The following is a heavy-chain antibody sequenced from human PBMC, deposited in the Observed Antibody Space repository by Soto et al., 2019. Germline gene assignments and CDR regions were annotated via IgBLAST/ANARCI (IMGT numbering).Heavy chain of an antibody. J-gene: IGHJ2*01. CDR3: ARVPGL. CDR2: IYHSGST. Sequence: QLQLQESGSGLVKPSQTLSLTCAVSGGSISSGGYSWSWIRQPPGKGLEWIGYIYHSGSTSYNPALASLGTISGDRSKNQCSLTLSPGTGADTAVYYCARVPGLWGRGTLVSVSS. CDR1: GGSISSGGYS. V-gene: IGHV4-30-2*01.